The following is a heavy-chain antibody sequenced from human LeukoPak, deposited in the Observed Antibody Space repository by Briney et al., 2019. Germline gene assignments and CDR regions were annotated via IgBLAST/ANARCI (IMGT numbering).Heavy chain of an antibody. CDR2: INPNSGDT. V-gene: IGHV1-2*02. Sequence: EASVKVSCKASGYSFTGYFMQWVRRAPGQGLEWMGWINPNSGDTNYAQKFQGRVIMTRDTSISTAYMELSRLRSDDAAVYYCARRFYYAMDVWGQGTTVTVSS. CDR3: ARRFYYAMDV. CDR1: GYSFTGYF. J-gene: IGHJ6*02. D-gene: IGHD3-16*01.